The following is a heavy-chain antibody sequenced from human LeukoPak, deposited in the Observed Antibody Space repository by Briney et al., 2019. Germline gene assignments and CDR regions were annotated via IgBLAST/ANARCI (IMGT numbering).Heavy chain of an antibody. J-gene: IGHJ6*02. Sequence: GRSLRLSCAASGFTFSSYAMHWVRQAPGKGLEWAAVISYDGSNKYYADSVKGRFTISRDNSKNTLYLQMNSLRAEDTAVYYCARDKGKGVIVVVSPNENYYYGMDVWGQGTTVTVSS. D-gene: IGHD3-22*01. V-gene: IGHV3-30-3*01. CDR3: ARDKGKGVIVVVSPNENYYYGMDV. CDR2: ISYDGSNK. CDR1: GFTFSSYA.